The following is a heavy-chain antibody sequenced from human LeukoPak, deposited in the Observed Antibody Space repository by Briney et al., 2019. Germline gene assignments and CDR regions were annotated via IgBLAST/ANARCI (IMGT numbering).Heavy chain of an antibody. CDR2: ITLHSGDT. CDR1: GHTLTVHY. J-gene: IGHJ1*01. D-gene: IGHD1-1*01. V-gene: IGHV1-2*02. Sequence: GASVRVSCKASGHTLTVHYIRWVRQGPGQGLEWLGWITLHSGDTHYAQKYQGRLTMTSDTSISTGYMELSTLQFDDTAVYYCAREGQLGLDNWGQGALVTVSS. CDR3: AREGQLGLDN.